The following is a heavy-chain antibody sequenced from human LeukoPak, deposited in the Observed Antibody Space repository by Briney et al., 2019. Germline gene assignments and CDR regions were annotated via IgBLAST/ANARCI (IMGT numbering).Heavy chain of an antibody. CDR1: GFTFSTSW. Sequence: GGSLRLSCAASGFTFSTSWMSWVRQAPGKGLEWLANINPDGRATFYVDSVKGRFIISRDNAKNSLFLQMSSLRDDDTALYYCASSHDSAGNDWGQGTVVTVYS. D-gene: IGHD2-15*01. J-gene: IGHJ1*01. CDR3: ASSHDSAGND. CDR2: INPDGRAT. V-gene: IGHV3-7*01.